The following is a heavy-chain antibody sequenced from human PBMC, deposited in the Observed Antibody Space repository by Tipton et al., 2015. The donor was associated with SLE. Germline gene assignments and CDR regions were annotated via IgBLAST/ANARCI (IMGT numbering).Heavy chain of an antibody. CDR2: ISHDGTIT. D-gene: IGHD3/OR15-3a*01. V-gene: IGHV3-74*01. Sequence: GSLRLSCAASGFTFSTYVMHWVRQVPGKGLMWVSRISHDGTITTYADSVEGRFTVSRDNPKNTLFLQMNSLRAEDTAVYYCTRDRDWLLYDYWGQGTLVTVSS. CDR3: TRDRDWLLYDY. J-gene: IGHJ4*02. CDR1: GFTFSTYV.